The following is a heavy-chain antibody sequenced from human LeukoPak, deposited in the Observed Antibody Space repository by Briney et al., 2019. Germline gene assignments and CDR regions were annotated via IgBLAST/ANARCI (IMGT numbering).Heavy chain of an antibody. CDR2: FDPEDGET. D-gene: IGHD5-18*01. CDR3: ATFAGYSYGYSVDY. Sequence: ASVKVSCKVSGYTLTELSMRWVRQAPGKGLEWMGGFDPEDGETIYAQKFQGRVTMTEDTSTDTAYMELSSLRSEDTAVYYCATFAGYSYGYSVDYWGQGTLVTVSS. J-gene: IGHJ4*02. CDR1: GYTLTELS. V-gene: IGHV1-24*01.